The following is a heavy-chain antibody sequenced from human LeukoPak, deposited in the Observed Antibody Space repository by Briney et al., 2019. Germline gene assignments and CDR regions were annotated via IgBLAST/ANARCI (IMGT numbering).Heavy chain of an antibody. CDR2: TYYRSKWYN. Sequence: SQTLSLTCAISGDSVSSNSAAWNWIRQSPSRGLEWLGRTYYRSKWYNDYAVSVKSRITINPDTSKNQFSLQLNSVTPEDTAVYYCAREATIAVAGTVYYYYGMDVWGQGTTVTVSS. D-gene: IGHD6-19*01. J-gene: IGHJ6*02. CDR3: AREATIAVAGTVYYYYGMDV. V-gene: IGHV6-1*01. CDR1: GDSVSSNSAA.